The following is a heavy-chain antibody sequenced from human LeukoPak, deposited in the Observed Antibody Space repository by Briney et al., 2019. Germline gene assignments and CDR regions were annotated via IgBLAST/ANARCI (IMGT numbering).Heavy chain of an antibody. V-gene: IGHV1-2*06. D-gene: IGHD4-17*01. CDR1: GYTFTGYY. CDR3: ARDSTVTTLNFDY. J-gene: IGHJ4*02. CDR2: INPNSGGT. Sequence: ASVKVSCKAAGYTFTGYYMFWVRQAPGQGLEWMGRINPNSGGTNYAQKFQGRVTMTRDTSISTAYMELSRLRSDDTAVYYCARDSTVTTLNFDYWGQGTLVTVSS.